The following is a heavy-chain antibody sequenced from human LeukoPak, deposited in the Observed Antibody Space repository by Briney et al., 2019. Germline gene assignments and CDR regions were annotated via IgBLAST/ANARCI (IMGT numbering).Heavy chain of an antibody. J-gene: IGHJ4*02. CDR3: ARTRRAHHYGSSGYYLFDY. D-gene: IGHD3-22*01. CDR1: GGSVSSGSYY. Sequence: TLSLTCTVSGGSVSSGSYYWSWIRQPPGKALEWLARIDWDDDKWYTTSLKTRLTISKDTSKNQVVLTMTNMDPVDTGTYYCARTRRAHHYGSSGYYLFDYWGQGTLVTVSS. CDR2: IDWDDDK. V-gene: IGHV2-70*11.